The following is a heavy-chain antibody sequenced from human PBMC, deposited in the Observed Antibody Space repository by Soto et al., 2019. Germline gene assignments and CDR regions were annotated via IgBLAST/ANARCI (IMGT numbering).Heavy chain of an antibody. V-gene: IGHV3-30*18. CDR2: ISYDGSNK. D-gene: IGHD2-2*01. CDR3: AKDQEVVPRPKTYYYYYMDV. CDR1: GFTFSSYG. J-gene: IGHJ6*03. Sequence: GGSLRLSCAASGFTFSSYGMHWVRQAPGKGLERVAVISYDGSNKYYADCVKGRFTISRDNSKNTLYLQMNSLRAEDTAVYYCAKDQEVVPRPKTYYYYYMDVWGKGTTVTVSS.